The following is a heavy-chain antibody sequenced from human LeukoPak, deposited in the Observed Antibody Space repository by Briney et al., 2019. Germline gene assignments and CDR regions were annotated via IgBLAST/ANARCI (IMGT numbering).Heavy chain of an antibody. CDR1: GFTFSNYE. V-gene: IGHV3-48*03. J-gene: IGHJ6*02. Sequence: GGSLRLSCAASGFTFSNYEVNWVRQAPGGGREWVATSSLDYADSVRGRFTISRDNATNSVLLQMNSLRAEDTAVYYCARAWVQRHSRRFGMDVWGQGTTVTVSS. CDR2: TSSL. D-gene: IGHD1-1*01. CDR3: ARAWVQRHSRRFGMDV.